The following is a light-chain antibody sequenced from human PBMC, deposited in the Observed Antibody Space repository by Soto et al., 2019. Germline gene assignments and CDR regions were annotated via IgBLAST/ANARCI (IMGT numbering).Light chain of an antibody. Sequence: EIVMTQSPATLSVSPGEGATLSCKANQNVYNNLAWYQQRPGQPPRLLIYGASTRATGISARFSGSGYGTEFTLTISSLQSEDFAVYFCQQCRNWPLTFGGGTKV. V-gene: IGKV3-15*01. J-gene: IGKJ4*01. CDR1: QNVYNN. CDR2: GAS. CDR3: QQCRNWPLT.